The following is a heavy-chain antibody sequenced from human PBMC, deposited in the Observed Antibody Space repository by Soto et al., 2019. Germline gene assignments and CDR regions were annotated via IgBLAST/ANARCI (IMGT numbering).Heavy chain of an antibody. V-gene: IGHV3-33*01. Sequence: QVQLVESGGGVVQPGRSLRLSCAASGFTFSNYGMHWVRQAPNKGLEWVAGIWHDGSNKYHATSVEGRFTISRANSNNTLYMQMNSLRVEDPAVYSCAREAGYQLLGQQLPCYWGQGTLVTFSS. CDR3: AREAGYQLLGQQLPCY. J-gene: IGHJ1*01. CDR2: IWHDGSNK. CDR1: GFTFSNYG. D-gene: IGHD2-2*01.